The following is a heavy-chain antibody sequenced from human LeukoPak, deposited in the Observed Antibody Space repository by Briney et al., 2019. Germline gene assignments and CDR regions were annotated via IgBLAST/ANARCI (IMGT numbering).Heavy chain of an antibody. CDR1: GGSISSGYY. CDR2: IYHSGST. V-gene: IGHV4-38-2*02. CDR3: ARRRITMVRGVISSYYYYYMDV. J-gene: IGHJ6*03. Sequence: SETLSLTCTVSGGSISSGYYWGWIRQPPGKGLEWIGSIYHSGSTYYNPSLKSRVTISVDTSKDQFSLKLSSVTAADTAVYYCARRRITMVRGVISSYYYYYMDVWGKGTTVTISS. D-gene: IGHD3-10*01.